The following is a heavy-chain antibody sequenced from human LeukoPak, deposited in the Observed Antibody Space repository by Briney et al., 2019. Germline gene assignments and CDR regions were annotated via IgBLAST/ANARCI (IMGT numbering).Heavy chain of an antibody. V-gene: IGHV3-9*01. CDR3: AKEGSSSLPLFDY. J-gene: IGHJ4*02. CDR2: ISWNSGSI. CDR1: GFTFDDYA. D-gene: IGHD6-13*01. Sequence: SLRLSCAASGFTFDDYAMHWVRQAPGKGLEWVSGISWNSGSIGYADSVKGRFTISRDNAKNSLYLQMNSLRAEDTAVYYCAKEGSSSLPLFDYWGQGTLVTVSS.